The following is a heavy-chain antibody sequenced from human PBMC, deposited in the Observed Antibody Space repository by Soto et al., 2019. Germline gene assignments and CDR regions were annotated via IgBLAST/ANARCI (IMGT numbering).Heavy chain of an antibody. CDR1: GFTFSSYW. Sequence: GGSLRLSCAASGFTFSSYWMSWVRQAPGKGLEWVANIKQDGSEKYYVDSVKGRFTISRDNAKNSLYLQMNSLRAEDTAVYYCATHAIAARPLGYFQHWGQGTLVTVSS. J-gene: IGHJ1*01. D-gene: IGHD6-6*01. V-gene: IGHV3-7*03. CDR2: IKQDGSEK. CDR3: ATHAIAARPLGYFQH.